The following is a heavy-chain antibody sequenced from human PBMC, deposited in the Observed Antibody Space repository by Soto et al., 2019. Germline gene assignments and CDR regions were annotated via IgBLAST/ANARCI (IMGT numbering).Heavy chain of an antibody. CDR2: LDYSGSP. CDR1: GGSIRSDH. CDR3: ATYFRGEGGRGY. V-gene: IGHV4-59*08. J-gene: IGHJ4*01. Sequence: LSLTCTVSGGSIRSDHWSLIRQPPGKGLEWIGFLDYSGSPNYSPSLKSRVTISMDTSKNQVSLTLNSVTAADTAVYFCATYFRGEGGRGYWGQGTQVTVSS. D-gene: IGHD3-16*01.